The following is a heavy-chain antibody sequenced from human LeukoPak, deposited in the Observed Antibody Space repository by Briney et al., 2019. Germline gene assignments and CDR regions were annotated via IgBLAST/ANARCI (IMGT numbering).Heavy chain of an antibody. D-gene: IGHD3-10*01. CDR3: ANENYYGSGSYADH. Sequence: GGSLRLSCAASGFTVSSNYMSWVRQAPGKGLEWVSVIYSGGSTYYADSVKGRFTIFRDNSKNTLYLQMNSLRAEDTAVYYCANENYYGSGSYADHWGQGTLVTVSS. CDR1: GFTVSSNY. J-gene: IGHJ4*02. CDR2: IYSGGST. V-gene: IGHV3-53*05.